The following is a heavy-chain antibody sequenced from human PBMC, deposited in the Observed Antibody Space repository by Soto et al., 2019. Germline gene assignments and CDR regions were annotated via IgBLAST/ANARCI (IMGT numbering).Heavy chain of an antibody. D-gene: IGHD7-27*01. V-gene: IGHV4-59*08. CDR3: ARAPGDLAYYFDY. CDR2: IYYSGST. CDR1: GGSISSYY. J-gene: IGHJ4*02. Sequence: SETLSLTCTVSGGSISSYYWSWIRQPPGRGLEWIGYIYYSGSTNYNPSLKSRVTISLDTSKNQVSLKMSSVTAADTAVYYCARAPGDLAYYFDYWGQGIPVTVSS.